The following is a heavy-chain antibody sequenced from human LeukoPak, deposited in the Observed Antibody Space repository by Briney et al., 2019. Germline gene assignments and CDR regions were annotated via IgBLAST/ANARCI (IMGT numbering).Heavy chain of an antibody. V-gene: IGHV3-74*01. CDR3: ARAPGGYYDSSGYSRRDYYYYMDV. D-gene: IGHD3-22*01. J-gene: IGHJ6*03. CDR2: INSDGSST. Sequence: GGSLRLSCAASGFTFSRNWMSWVRQAPGKGLVWVSRINSDGSSTSYADSVKGRFTISRDNAKNTLYLQMNSLRAEDTAVYYCARAPGGYYDSSGYSRRDYYYYMDVWGKGTTVTISS. CDR1: GFTFSRNW.